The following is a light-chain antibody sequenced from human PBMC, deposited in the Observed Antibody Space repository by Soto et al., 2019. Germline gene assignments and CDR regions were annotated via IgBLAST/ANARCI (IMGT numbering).Light chain of an antibody. V-gene: IGKV3-11*01. J-gene: IGKJ2*01. CDR1: QSVSSY. Sequence: EIVLTQSPAPLSLSPGERATLSCRASQSVSSYLAWYQQKPGQAPRLRIYDASNMATGIPARFSGSGSGADFPLTLSRLEAEDCENFYCRRRSNLPPLFDQGTKLDIK. CDR2: DAS. CDR3: RRRSNLPPL.